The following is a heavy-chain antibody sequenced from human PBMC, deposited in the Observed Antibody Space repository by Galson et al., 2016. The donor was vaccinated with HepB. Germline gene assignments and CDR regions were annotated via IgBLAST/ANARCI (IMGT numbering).Heavy chain of an antibody. CDR2: INPNSGGT. Sequence: SVKVSCKASGYPFTGYYMHWVRQAPGQGLERMGWINPNSGGTNYAQKFQGRVTMTRDTSISTAYMELSRLRSDDTAVYYCAGGCLGRIIAAEFDPWGQGTLVTVSS. CDR3: AGGCLGRIIAAEFDP. D-gene: IGHD6-25*01. V-gene: IGHV1-2*02. CDR1: GYPFTGYY. J-gene: IGHJ5*02.